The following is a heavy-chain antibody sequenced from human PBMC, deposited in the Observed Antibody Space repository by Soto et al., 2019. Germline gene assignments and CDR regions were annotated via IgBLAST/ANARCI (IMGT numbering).Heavy chain of an antibody. Sequence: QAQLLQSGAEVKKTGASVKVSCKASGYTFTGYYMHWVRQAPGPGLEWMLWINPNSGGTNYAQKFQGRVTMTRDTSISTAYLELSRLRSADTAVYYCARGTSVVNRGYYYYGMDVGGQGTTVTVSS. CDR2: INPNSGGT. CDR1: GYTFTGYY. J-gene: IGHJ6*02. D-gene: IGHD4-17*01. CDR3: ARGTSVVNRGYYYYGMDV. V-gene: IGHV1-2*02.